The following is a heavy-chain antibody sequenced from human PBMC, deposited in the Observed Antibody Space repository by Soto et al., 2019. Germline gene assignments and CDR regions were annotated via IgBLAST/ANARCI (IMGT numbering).Heavy chain of an antibody. V-gene: IGHV3-30*18. CDR1: GFTFSSYG. J-gene: IGHJ6*02. CDR3: AKDQRSGLAAAGPYYYGMAV. D-gene: IGHD6-13*01. Sequence: QVQLVESGGGVVQPGRSLRLSCAASGFTFSSYGMHWVRQAPGKGLEWVAVISYDGSNKYYADSVKGRFTISRDNSKNTLYLQMNSLRAEDTAVYYCAKDQRSGLAAAGPYYYGMAVWGQGTTVTVSS. CDR2: ISYDGSNK.